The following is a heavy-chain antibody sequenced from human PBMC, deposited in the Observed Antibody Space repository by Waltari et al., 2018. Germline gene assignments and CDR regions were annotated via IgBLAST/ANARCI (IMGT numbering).Heavy chain of an antibody. Sequence: LVQSGAEVMKPGASVRVSWQGSGSGITEHYIHWVRQVPGQGLEWMGWINPNGGATNYARNYRGRITVTWDTSATTSYMGLSGLRSDDTAVYYCAREYCGGDCRLFDYWGQGTLVTVSS. J-gene: IGHJ4*01. CDR3: AREYCGGDCRLFDY. D-gene: IGHD2-21*02. CDR1: GSGITEHY. V-gene: IGHV1-2*02. CDR2: INPNGGAT.